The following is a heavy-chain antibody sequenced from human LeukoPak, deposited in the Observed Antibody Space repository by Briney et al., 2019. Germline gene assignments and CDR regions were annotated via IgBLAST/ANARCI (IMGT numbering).Heavy chain of an antibody. CDR2: ISSSSSYI. D-gene: IGHD2-15*01. J-gene: IGHJ4*02. CDR1: EFTFSSYS. CDR3: ARKGAASHFDY. Sequence: GGSPRLSCAASEFTFSSYSMNWVRQAPGKGLEWVSSISSSSSYIHYADSVKGRFTISRDNAKNSLYLQMNSLRAEDTAVYYCARKGAASHFDYWGQGTLVTVSS. V-gene: IGHV3-21*01.